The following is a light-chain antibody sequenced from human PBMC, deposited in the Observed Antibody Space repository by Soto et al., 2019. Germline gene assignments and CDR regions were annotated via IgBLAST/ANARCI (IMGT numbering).Light chain of an antibody. CDR3: QHYGTSAL. J-gene: IGKJ3*01. Sequence: EIVLTQSPGTLSLSPGERATLSCRASQSVSSSYLAWYQQKPGQAPRLLIYDASRATGIPDRFSASGSGTDFTLTITRLEPEGFALYYCQHYGTSALFGPGTKVDI. V-gene: IGKV3-20*01. CDR1: QSVSSSY. CDR2: DAS.